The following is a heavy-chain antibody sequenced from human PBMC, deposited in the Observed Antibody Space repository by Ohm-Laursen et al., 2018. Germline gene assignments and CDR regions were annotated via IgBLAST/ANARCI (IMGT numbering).Heavy chain of an antibody. CDR1: GYTFTSYD. Sequence: SSVKVSCKASGYTFTSYDINWVRQATGQGLEWMGWMNPNSGNTGYAQKFQGRVTMTRNTSISTAYMELSSLRSEDTAVYYCARGLVVPAATMYYYYGMDVWGQGTTVTVSS. J-gene: IGHJ6*02. D-gene: IGHD2-2*01. CDR2: MNPNSGNT. V-gene: IGHV1-8*01. CDR3: ARGLVVPAATMYYYYGMDV.